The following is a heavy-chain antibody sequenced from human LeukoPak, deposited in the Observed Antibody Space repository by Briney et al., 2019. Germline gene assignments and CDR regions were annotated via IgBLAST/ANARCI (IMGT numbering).Heavy chain of an antibody. J-gene: IGHJ4*02. CDR2: IYYSGST. CDR1: GGSISSYY. D-gene: IGHD2-2*01. V-gene: IGHV4-59*01. CDR3: ARVSRCSSTSCPFDY. Sequence: PSETLSLTCTVSGGSISSYYWSWIRQPPGKGLEWIGYIYYSGSTNYNPSLKSRVTISVDTSKNQFSLKLSSVTAADTAVYYCARVSRCSSTSCPFDYWGQGTLVTVSS.